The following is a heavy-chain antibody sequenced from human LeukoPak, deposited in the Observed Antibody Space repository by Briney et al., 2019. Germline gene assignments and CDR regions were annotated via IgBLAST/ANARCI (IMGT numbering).Heavy chain of an antibody. J-gene: IGHJ5*02. D-gene: IGHD4-23*01. CDR1: GGSVTSDPYY. CDR2: ISYVGNT. Sequence: SETLSLTCSVSGGSVTSDPYYWGWLRQPPGKGLEWIGTISYVGNTYYNPSLKSRITMSVGSSKNQFSLALTSVAAADTAVYFCARPNSHIRPRFDPWGQGTLVTDSS. V-gene: IGHV4-39*01. CDR3: ARPNSHIRPRFDP.